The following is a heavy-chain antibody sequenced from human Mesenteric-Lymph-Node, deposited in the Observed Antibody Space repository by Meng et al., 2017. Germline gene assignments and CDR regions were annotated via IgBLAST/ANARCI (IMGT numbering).Heavy chain of an antibody. D-gene: IGHD1-1*01. CDR3: ARGSYDNNWYINY. V-gene: IGHV3-33*01. Sequence: GGSLRLSCAASGFTFSSYAMHWVRQAPGKGLEWVAVIWYDGSNKYYADSVKGRFTISRDNSKNTLYLQMNSLRAEDTAVYYCARGSYDNNWYINYWGQGTLVTVSS. CDR2: IWYDGSNK. J-gene: IGHJ4*02. CDR1: GFTFSSYA.